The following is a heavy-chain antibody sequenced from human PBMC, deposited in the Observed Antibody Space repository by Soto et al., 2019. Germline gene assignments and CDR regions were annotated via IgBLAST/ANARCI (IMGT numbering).Heavy chain of an antibody. J-gene: IGHJ4*02. CDR3: ARDLGTGWFYFDL. V-gene: IGHV1-2*02. CDR2: INPRGGGT. CDR1: GYTFTDYY. Sequence: QVRLVQSGAEVKKTGASVKVSCKASGYTFTDYYIYWVRQAPGQALEWIGWINPRGGGTKYAQNFQGRVAVTTDTSLSTAYMELSSSRSDDTAQYYCARDLGTGWFYFDLWGQGTLVTVSA. D-gene: IGHD6-19*01.